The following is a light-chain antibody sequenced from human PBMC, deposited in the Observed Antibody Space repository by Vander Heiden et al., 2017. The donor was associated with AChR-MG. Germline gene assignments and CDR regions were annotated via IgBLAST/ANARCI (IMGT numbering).Light chain of an antibody. V-gene: IGKV4-1*01. CDR3: QQYESTPLLT. CDR1: QSVLYSSNNKNY. Sequence: DIVMTQSPDSLAVSLGERATINCKSSQSVLYSSNNKNYLAWYQQKPGQPPKLLIYWASTRESGVPDRFSGSGYGTDFTLTISSRQAEDVAVYYCQQYESTPLLTFGGRTKVEIK. CDR2: WAS. J-gene: IGKJ4*01.